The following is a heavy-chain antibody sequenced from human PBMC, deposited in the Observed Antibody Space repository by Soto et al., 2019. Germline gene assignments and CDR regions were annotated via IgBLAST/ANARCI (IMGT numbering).Heavy chain of an antibody. D-gene: IGHD6-13*01. CDR1: GGSISSYY. CDR2: IYYSGST. Sequence: TLSLTCTVSGGSISSYYWSWIRQPPGKGLEWIGYIYYSGSTNYNPSLKSRVTISVDTSKNQFSLKLSSVTAADTAVYYCAREKSGIAAVRVYYFDYWGQGTLVTVSS. CDR3: AREKSGIAAVRVYYFDY. J-gene: IGHJ4*02. V-gene: IGHV4-59*01.